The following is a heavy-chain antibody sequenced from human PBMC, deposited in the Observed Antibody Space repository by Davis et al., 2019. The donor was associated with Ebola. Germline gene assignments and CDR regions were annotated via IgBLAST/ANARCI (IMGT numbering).Heavy chain of an antibody. J-gene: IGHJ4*02. CDR2: IYYSGST. CDR3: ARDGETTVTTLDY. CDR1: GGSISSSSYY. Sequence: SETLSLTCTVSGGSISSSSYYWGWIRQPPGKGLEWIGSIYYSGSTNYNPSLKSRVTISVDKSKNQFSLKLSSVTAADTAVYYCARDGETTVTTLDYWGQGTLVTVSS. D-gene: IGHD4-11*01. V-gene: IGHV4-39*07.